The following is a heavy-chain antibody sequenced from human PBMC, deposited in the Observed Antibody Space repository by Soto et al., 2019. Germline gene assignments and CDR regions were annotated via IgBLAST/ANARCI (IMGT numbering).Heavy chain of an antibody. J-gene: IGHJ4*02. CDR3: ARHVNGQGY. Sequence: RESPKISRKGSGYNFSNYWISWVRQMPGKGLEWMGRIDPSDSYTNYSPSFQGHVTISADKSISTAYLQWSSLKASDTAMYYCARHVNGQGYWGQGTLVTVSS. CDR2: IDPSDSYT. V-gene: IGHV5-10-1*01. CDR1: GYNFSNYW. D-gene: IGHD3-10*02.